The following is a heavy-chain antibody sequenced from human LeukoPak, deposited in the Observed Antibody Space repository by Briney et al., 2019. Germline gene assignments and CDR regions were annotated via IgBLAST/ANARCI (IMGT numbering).Heavy chain of an antibody. D-gene: IGHD3-16*01. CDR2: IKQDGSEK. CDR1: GFTFSSYW. J-gene: IGHJ4*02. V-gene: IGHV3-7*01. CDR3: ARDWGSGSGTIFDY. Sequence: GGSLRLSCAASGFTFSSYWITWVRQAPGKGLEWVANIKQDGSEKYYVDSVKGRFTISRGNAKNSLYLQMNSLRAEDTAVYYCARDWGSGSGTIFDYWGQGTQVTVSS.